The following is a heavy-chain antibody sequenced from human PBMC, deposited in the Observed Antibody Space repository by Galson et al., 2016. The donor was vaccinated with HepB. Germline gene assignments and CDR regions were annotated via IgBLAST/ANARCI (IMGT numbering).Heavy chain of an antibody. Sequence: SLRLSCAASGFTFSAYAIHWVRQAPGKGLEWVAVIWYDGSNKYYAGSVKGRFTISRDNSKNTLFLQMNSLRAEDTAVYFCASSSHCSGGSCYSVPVDFWGQGTLVTVSS. CDR3: ASSSHCSGGSCYSVPVDF. J-gene: IGHJ4*02. D-gene: IGHD2-15*01. CDR1: GFTFSAYA. CDR2: IWYDGSNK. V-gene: IGHV3-33*01.